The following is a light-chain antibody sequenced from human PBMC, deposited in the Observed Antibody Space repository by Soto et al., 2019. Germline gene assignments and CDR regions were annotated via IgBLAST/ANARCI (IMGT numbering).Light chain of an antibody. V-gene: IGKV1-5*03. CDR1: QSISSW. CDR3: QQYNSYSLT. CDR2: KAS. J-gene: IGKJ4*01. Sequence: DIQMTQSPSTLSASVGDRGTITCRASQSISSWLAWYQQKPGKAPKLLIYKASSLESGVPSRFSGSGSGTEFTLTISSLQPDDFATYYGQQYNSYSLTFGGGTKVEIK.